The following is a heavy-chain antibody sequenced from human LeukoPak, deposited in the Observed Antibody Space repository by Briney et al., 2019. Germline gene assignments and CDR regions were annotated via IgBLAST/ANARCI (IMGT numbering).Heavy chain of an antibody. CDR3: AKDIIGGDAQYYYGMDV. Sequence: GGSLRLSCAASGFTFYDYAMHWVRDAPGKGVEWVSGISWKRGSIDYADSVKGRYTISRENAKNSLYLQMNSLRAEDTALYYCAKDIIGGDAQYYYGMDVWGQGTTVTVSS. CDR1: GFTFYDYA. J-gene: IGHJ6*02. D-gene: IGHD1-26*01. V-gene: IGHV3-9*01. CDR2: ISWKRGSI.